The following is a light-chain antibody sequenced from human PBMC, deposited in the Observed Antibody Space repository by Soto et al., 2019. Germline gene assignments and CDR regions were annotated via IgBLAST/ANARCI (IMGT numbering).Light chain of an antibody. CDR1: QSVSSSY. V-gene: IGKV3-20*01. CDR2: GAS. J-gene: IGKJ3*01. CDR3: HQYGSSPPFT. Sequence: EIVLTQSPGTLSLSPGERATLSCRASQSVSSSYLAWYQQKPGQAPRLLIYGASSRATGIPDRFSGSGSGTEVILTIIRLEPEDFAVYYCHQYGSSPPFTFGPGTKVDIK.